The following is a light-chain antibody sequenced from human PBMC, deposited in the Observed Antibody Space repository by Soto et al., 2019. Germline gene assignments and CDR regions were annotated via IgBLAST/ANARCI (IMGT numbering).Light chain of an antibody. J-gene: IGKJ5*01. V-gene: IGKV3-11*01. Sequence: EIVLTQSPAPLSLSPGGRATLSCRASQSVNNYLAWYQQKPGQAPRLLIFDASNRATGIPARFSGSGSATDFTLTISSLEPEDFAVYYCQHRSIWPVSFGQGNDWRL. CDR3: QHRSIWPVS. CDR1: QSVNNY. CDR2: DAS.